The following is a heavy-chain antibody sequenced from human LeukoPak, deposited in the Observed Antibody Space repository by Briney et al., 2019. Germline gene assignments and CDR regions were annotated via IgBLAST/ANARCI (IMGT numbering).Heavy chain of an antibody. D-gene: IGHD3-10*01. J-gene: IGHJ6*02. CDR3: AAQDYYGSGSYKNYYGMDV. CDR2: IIPILGIA. Sequence: SVKVSRKASGGTFSSYAISWVRQAPGQGLEWMGRIIPILGIANYAQKFQGRVTITADKSTSTAYMELSSLRSEDTAVYYCAAQDYYGSGSYKNYYGMDVWGQGTTVTVSS. V-gene: IGHV1-69*04. CDR1: GGTFSSYA.